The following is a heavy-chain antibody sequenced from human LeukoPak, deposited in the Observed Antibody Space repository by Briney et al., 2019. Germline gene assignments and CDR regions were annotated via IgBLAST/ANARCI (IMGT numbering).Heavy chain of an antibody. CDR1: GGSFSGYY. J-gene: IGHJ4*02. V-gene: IGHV4-34*01. Sequence: PSETLSLTCAVYGGSFSGYYWSWIRQPPGKGLEWIGEINHSGSTNYNPSLKSQVTISVDTSKNQFSLKLSSVTAADTAVYYCARGPAPYGSGSYYFWGQGTLVTVSS. D-gene: IGHD3-10*01. CDR2: INHSGST. CDR3: ARGPAPYGSGSYYF.